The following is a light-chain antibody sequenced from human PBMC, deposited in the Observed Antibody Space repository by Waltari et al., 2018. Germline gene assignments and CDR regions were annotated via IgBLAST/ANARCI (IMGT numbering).Light chain of an antibody. CDR2: EVS. CDR3: SSYAGSNDVA. Sequence: QSALTQPPSASGSPGQSVTISCTGTSSDVGVYNYVSWYQQHPGKAPNLMIYEVSKRPSGVPDRFSGSKSGNTASLTVSGLQAEDEADYYCSSYAGSNDVAFGGGTKLSVL. CDR1: SSDVGVYNY. J-gene: IGLJ2*01. V-gene: IGLV2-8*01.